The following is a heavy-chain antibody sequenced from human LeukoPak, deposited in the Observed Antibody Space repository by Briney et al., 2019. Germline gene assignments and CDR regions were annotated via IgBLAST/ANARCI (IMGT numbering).Heavy chain of an antibody. J-gene: IGHJ5*02. V-gene: IGHV3-53*01. D-gene: IGHD7-27*01. CDR2: ISGSGGNT. CDR1: GFTVSSNY. CDR3: IRDGLGTSPYDL. Sequence: GGSLRLSCAASGFTVSSNYMTWVRQAPGKGLEWVSSISGSGGNTYFADSVKGRFTISRDNSKNTLYLQMNSLRPEDTAVYYCIRDGLGTSPYDLWGQGALVTVSS.